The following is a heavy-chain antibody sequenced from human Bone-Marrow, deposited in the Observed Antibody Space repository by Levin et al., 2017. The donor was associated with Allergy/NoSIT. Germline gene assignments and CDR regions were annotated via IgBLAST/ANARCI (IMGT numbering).Heavy chain of an antibody. J-gene: IGHJ5*02. CDR1: GYTFTSYN. Sequence: GESLKISCKTSGYTFTSYNVYWVRQAPGQGLEWMGYINPNSGNTGYAQKFQGRVTMTRNSSITTAYMELSGLRFEDTAIYYCARGDCYSGSCYGPDWFDAWGQGTQVTVSS. CDR3: ARGDCYSGSCYGPDWFDA. V-gene: IGHV1-8*01. CDR2: INPNSGNT. D-gene: IGHD2-15*01.